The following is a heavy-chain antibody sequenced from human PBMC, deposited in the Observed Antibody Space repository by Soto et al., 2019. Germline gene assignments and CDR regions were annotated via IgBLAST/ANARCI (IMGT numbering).Heavy chain of an antibody. CDR2: IYYSGST. CDR3: ARHGLGSSWYPQRY. Sequence: SETLSLTCTVSGGSISSSSCYWGWIRQPPGKGLEWIGSIYYSGSTYYNPSLKSRVTISVDASKNQFSLKLSSVTAADTAVYYCARHGLGSSWYPQRYWGQGTLVTVSS. V-gene: IGHV4-39*01. D-gene: IGHD6-13*01. CDR1: GGSISSSSCY. J-gene: IGHJ4*02.